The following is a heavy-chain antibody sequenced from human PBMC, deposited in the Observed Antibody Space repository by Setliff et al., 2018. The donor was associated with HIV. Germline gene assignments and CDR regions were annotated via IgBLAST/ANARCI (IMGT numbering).Heavy chain of an antibody. CDR2: IYASGTT. CDR3: ARVFPVVTAGDNRFDP. Sequence: PSETLSLTCTVSGGSVSIYHLSWLRQSPGKGLECIGYIYASGTTQCNPSLESRATISLDTSKNQISLKLKSVTAADTAMYYCARVFPVVTAGDNRFDPWGQGTLVTVSS. J-gene: IGHJ5*02. CDR1: GGSVSIYH. D-gene: IGHD2-21*02. V-gene: IGHV4-4*09.